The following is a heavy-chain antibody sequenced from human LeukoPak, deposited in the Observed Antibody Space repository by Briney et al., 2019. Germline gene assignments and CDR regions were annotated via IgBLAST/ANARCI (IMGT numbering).Heavy chain of an antibody. D-gene: IGHD6-6*01. CDR2: INPSGGST. CDR1: GYTFTSYY. Sequence: ASVKVSCKASGYTFTSYYMHWVRLAPGQGLEWMGIINPSGGSTSYAQKFQGRVTMTRDTSTSTVYMELSSLRSEDTAVYYCAKVLRQLAVYWYFDLWGRGTLVTVSS. J-gene: IGHJ2*01. CDR3: AKVLRQLAVYWYFDL. V-gene: IGHV1-46*01.